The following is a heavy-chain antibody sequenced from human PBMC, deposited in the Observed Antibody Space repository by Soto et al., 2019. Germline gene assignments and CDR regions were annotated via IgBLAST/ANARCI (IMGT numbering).Heavy chain of an antibody. D-gene: IGHD3-10*01. CDR1: GFTFDDYA. CDR3: AKDILFGETSYYYGMDV. CDR2: ISWNSARI. J-gene: IGHJ6*02. V-gene: IGHV3-9*01. Sequence: EVQLVESGGGLVQPSRSLRLSCGASGFTFDDYAMHWVRQAPGKGLEWVSGISWNSARIDYADSVKGRFTVSRDNAKNSLYLQMNSLRAEDTALYFCAKDILFGETSYYYGMDVWGQGTTVTVSS.